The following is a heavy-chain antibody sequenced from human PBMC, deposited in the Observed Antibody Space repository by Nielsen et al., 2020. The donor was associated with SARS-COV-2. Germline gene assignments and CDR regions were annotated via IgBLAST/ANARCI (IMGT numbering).Heavy chain of an antibody. CDR2: ISSSSSYT. D-gene: IGHD6-19*01. J-gene: IGHJ6*02. CDR3: ARVGSGWRDYYYYGMDV. V-gene: IGHV3-11*05. Sequence: GESLKISCAASGFTFSDYYMSWIRQAPGKGLEWVSYISSSSSYTNYADSVKGRFTISRDNAKNSLYLQMNSLRAEDTAVYYCARVGSGWRDYYYYGMDVWGQGTTVTVSS. CDR1: GFTFSDYY.